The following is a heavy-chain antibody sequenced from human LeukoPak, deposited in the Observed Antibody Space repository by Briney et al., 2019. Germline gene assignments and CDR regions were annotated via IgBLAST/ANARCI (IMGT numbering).Heavy chain of an antibody. CDR1: GGSFSGYY. J-gene: IGHJ6*03. CDR3: ARGRRTTNYYYYYMDV. Sequence: SETLSLTCAVYGGSFSGYYWMGLRQPPGKGVEWIGEINHSGSTNYNPSRKRRINISVETSKNQISLTRSSVTAADTAVYYCARGRRTTNYYYYYMDVWGKGTTVTVSS. CDR2: INHSGST. V-gene: IGHV4-34*01. D-gene: IGHD1-7*01.